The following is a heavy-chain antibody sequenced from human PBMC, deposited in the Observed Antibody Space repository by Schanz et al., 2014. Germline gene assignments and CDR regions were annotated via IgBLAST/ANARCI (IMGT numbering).Heavy chain of an antibody. CDR3: ARDGDFDY. CDR2: ISGSGGST. CDR1: GFTFRNYG. J-gene: IGHJ4*02. Sequence: EVQLLESGGGLVQPGGSLRLSCAASGFTFRNYGMSWVRQAPGQGLEWVSAISGSGGSTVYADSVKGRFTISRDNAKNSLYLQMNSLRAEDTAVYYCARDGDFDYWGQGTLVTVSS. V-gene: IGHV3-23*01.